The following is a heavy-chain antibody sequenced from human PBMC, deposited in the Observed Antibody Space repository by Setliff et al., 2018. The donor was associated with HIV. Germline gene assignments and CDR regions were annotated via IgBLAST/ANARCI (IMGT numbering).Heavy chain of an antibody. CDR1: GFTFSNAW. Sequence: PGGSLRLSCAASGFTFSNAWMSWVRQAPGKGLEWVGRIKSKTDGGTADYAAPVKGRFTISRDDSESTLYLEMDRPRVEDTAVYYCAKDREYGSGRTDYYYYYGMDVWGQGTTVTVSS. CDR3: AKDREYGSGRTDYYYYYGMDV. J-gene: IGHJ6*02. D-gene: IGHD3-10*01. V-gene: IGHV3-15*01. CDR2: IKSKTDGGTA.